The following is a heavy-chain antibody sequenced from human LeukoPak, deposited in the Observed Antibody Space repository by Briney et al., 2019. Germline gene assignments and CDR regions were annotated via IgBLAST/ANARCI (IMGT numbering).Heavy chain of an antibody. J-gene: IGHJ3*02. Sequence: PGGSLRLSCAASGFTFSSYAMSWVRQAPGKGLEWVSGINDNGVSAYYADSVKGRSTISRDNSKNTLWLQMNSLRAEDTAVYYCTKRSLLGWGPGAFDIWGQGTMVTVSS. CDR3: TKRSLLGWGPGAFDI. D-gene: IGHD3-16*01. CDR2: INDNGVSA. V-gene: IGHV3-23*01. CDR1: GFTFSSYA.